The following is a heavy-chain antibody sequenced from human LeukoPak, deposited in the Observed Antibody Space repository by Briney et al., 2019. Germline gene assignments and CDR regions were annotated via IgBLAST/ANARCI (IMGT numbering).Heavy chain of an antibody. J-gene: IGHJ4*02. CDR3: ARLYYYDASGLDY. V-gene: IGHV5-51*01. Sequence: GESLKISCKGSGYSFTSYWIGWVRQLPGKDLEWMGIIFPGDSNTRYSPSFQGQVTISADKSISTAYLQWSSLKASDTALYYCARLYYYDASGLDYWGQGTLVTVSS. D-gene: IGHD3-22*01. CDR1: GYSFTSYW. CDR2: IFPGDSNT.